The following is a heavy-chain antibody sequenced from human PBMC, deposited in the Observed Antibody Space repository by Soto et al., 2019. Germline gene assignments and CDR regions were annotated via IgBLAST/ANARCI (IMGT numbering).Heavy chain of an antibody. Sequence: QVQLVQSGPEVKKPGSSVRVSCTASGGTFSSYTINWVRQVPGQGPEWMGRSIPMLGMSNYAQKFQGRVMMIADKSTNTVYMELSSLRAEDTAIYYCATNYGSGSAHFDYWCQGTLVTVSS. CDR1: GGTFSSYT. CDR2: SIPMLGMS. V-gene: IGHV1-69*02. D-gene: IGHD3-10*01. CDR3: ATNYGSGSAHFDY. J-gene: IGHJ4*02.